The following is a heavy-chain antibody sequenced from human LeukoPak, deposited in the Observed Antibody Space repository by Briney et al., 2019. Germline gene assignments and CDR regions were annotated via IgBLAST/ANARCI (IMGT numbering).Heavy chain of an antibody. J-gene: IGHJ4*02. CDR3: AKFAEKGHGSGSYSDFDY. CDR1: GFTVSSNY. D-gene: IGHD3-10*01. Sequence: GGSLRLSCAASGFTVSSNYMNWVRQAPGKGPEWVSLIYSDGSTYYADSVKGRFTISRDNSKNTLYLQMNSLRAEDTAVYYCAKFAEKGHGSGSYSDFDYWGQGTLVTVSS. CDR2: IYSDGST. V-gene: IGHV3-66*02.